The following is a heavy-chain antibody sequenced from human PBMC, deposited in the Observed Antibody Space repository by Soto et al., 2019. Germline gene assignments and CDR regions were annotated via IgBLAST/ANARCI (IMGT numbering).Heavy chain of an antibody. D-gene: IGHD3-10*01. Sequence: SETLSLTCTVSGGSISSGGYYWSWIRQHPGKGLEWIGYIYYSGSTYYNPSLKSRVTISVDTSKNQFSLKLSSATAADTAVYYCARDLNYYGSGSSRRGFDPWGQGTLVTVSS. V-gene: IGHV4-31*03. CDR2: IYYSGST. J-gene: IGHJ5*02. CDR3: ARDLNYYGSGSSRRGFDP. CDR1: GGSISSGGYY.